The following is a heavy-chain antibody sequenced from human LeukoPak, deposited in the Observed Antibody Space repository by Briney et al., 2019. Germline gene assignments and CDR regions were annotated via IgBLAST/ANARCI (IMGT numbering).Heavy chain of an antibody. J-gene: IGHJ4*02. CDR1: GGSISSSNSC. D-gene: IGHD4-17*01. CDR3: ASGTFDDYGDYDRGDYFDH. V-gene: IGHV4-39*02. CDR2: IYYSGLT. Sequence: PSETLSLTCTVSGGSISSSNSCWGWVRQPPGKGPEWIGSIYYSGLTYDNPSLKSRVSISVDPSKNHFSLKVTSVTAADTAVYYCASGTFDDYGDYDRGDYFDHWGQGTLVTASS.